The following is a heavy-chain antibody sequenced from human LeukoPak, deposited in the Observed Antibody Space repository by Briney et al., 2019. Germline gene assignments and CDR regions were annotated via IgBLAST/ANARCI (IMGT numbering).Heavy chain of an antibody. CDR1: GFTFSDHY. CDR2: IRNKANSYTT. D-gene: IGHD4-23*01. J-gene: IGHJ6*03. V-gene: IGHV3-72*01. CDR3: GRGGVVVTPDLFHYYYYMDV. Sequence: QPGGSLRLSCAASGFTFSDHYMDWVRQAPGKGLEWVGRIRNKANSYTTESAASVKGRFTIARDDSKNSLYLQMNSLKTEDTAVYYCGRGGVVVTPDLFHYYYYMDVWGKGTTVTVSS.